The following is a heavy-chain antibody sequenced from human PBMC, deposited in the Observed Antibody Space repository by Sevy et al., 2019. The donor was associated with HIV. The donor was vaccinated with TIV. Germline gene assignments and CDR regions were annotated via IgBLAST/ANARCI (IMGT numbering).Heavy chain of an antibody. J-gene: IGHJ4*02. V-gene: IGHV3-33*01. CDR3: PRESIAVAGIGYYFHS. D-gene: IGHD6-19*01. CDR1: GFTFNSYG. Sequence: GGSLRLSCAASGFTFNSYGMHWVRQAPGKGLEWVAVIWYDGTNKEYADSVKGRFTIPRDNSKHTLYLQMNSLRAEDTTVYYCPRESIAVAGIGYYFHSWGQGTLVTVSS. CDR2: IWYDGTNK.